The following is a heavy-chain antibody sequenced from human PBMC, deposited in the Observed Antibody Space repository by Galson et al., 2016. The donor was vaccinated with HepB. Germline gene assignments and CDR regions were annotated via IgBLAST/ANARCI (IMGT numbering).Heavy chain of an antibody. V-gene: IGHV3-7*01. Sequence: SLRLSCAASGFTFSSYWMRWVRQAPGRRLEWVANIKQDGSREEYVDSVKGRFTISRDNAKNSLYLQMNSLRVEDTAVYYCAREDTGGFDPWGQGTLVTVSS. CDR1: GFTFSSYW. D-gene: IGHD7-27*01. CDR3: AREDTGGFDP. CDR2: IKQDGSRE. J-gene: IGHJ5*02.